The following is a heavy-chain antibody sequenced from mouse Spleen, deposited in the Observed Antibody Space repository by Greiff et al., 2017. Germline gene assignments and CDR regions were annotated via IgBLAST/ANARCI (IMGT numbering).Heavy chain of an antibody. Sequence: EVQLQQSGPELVKPGASVKISCKASGYTFTDYYMNWVKQSHGKSLEWIGDINPNNGGTSYNQKFKGKATLTVDKSSSTAYMELRSLTSEDSAVYYCARGDYGEGYWGQGTSVTVSS. V-gene: IGHV1-26*01. CDR3: ARGDYGEGY. D-gene: IGHD2-4*01. CDR2: INPNNGGT. J-gene: IGHJ4*01. CDR1: GYTFTDYY.